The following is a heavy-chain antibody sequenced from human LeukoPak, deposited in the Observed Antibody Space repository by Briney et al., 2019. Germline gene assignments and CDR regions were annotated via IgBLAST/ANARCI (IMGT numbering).Heavy chain of an antibody. J-gene: IGHJ4*02. CDR2: ITSSSSYI. Sequence: GGSLRLSCAASGFTFSTYTMDWVRQAPGKGLEWVSSITSSSSYIYYVDSVKGRFTISRDNAKNSLYLQMNSLRAEDTAVYYCARDPIYGDPYYFDYWGQGTLVTVSS. CDR1: GFTFSTYT. CDR3: ARDPIYGDPYYFDY. D-gene: IGHD4-17*01. V-gene: IGHV3-21*01.